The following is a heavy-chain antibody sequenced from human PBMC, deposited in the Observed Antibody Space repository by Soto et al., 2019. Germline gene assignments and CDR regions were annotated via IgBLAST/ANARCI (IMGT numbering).Heavy chain of an antibody. J-gene: IGHJ5*02. CDR2: IYVTGAV. Sequence: PSETLSLTCSVSGAALNSGNYYWSWIRQVPGKGLEWIGHIYVTGAVDYNPSLRDRITISQDTSERQFSLNLRLVTAADTAVYYCARLRIATNNYKWFGPWGQGTLVTVSS. CDR1: GAALNSGNYY. D-gene: IGHD2-21*01. CDR3: ARLRIATNNYKWFGP. V-gene: IGHV4-31*03.